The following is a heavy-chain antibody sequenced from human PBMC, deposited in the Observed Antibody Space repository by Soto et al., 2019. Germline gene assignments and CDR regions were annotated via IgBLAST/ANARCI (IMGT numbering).Heavy chain of an antibody. V-gene: IGHV4-59*08. D-gene: IGHD4-17*01. CDR1: DGSSSSYY. CDR2: IYYSGST. CDR3: ARHVNGDYVSFYWFDP. Sequence: SETLSLTCTVSDGSSSSYYWSWIRQPPGKGLEWIGYIYYSGSTNYNPSLKSRVTISVDTSKNQFSLKLSSVTAADTAVYYCARHVNGDYVSFYWFDPWGQGTLVTVSS. J-gene: IGHJ5*02.